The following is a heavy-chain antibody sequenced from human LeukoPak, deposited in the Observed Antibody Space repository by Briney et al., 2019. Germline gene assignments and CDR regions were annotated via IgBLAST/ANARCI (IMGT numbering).Heavy chain of an antibody. CDR2: INPNSGYT. V-gene: IGHV1-2*02. CDR3: ARDPTFDY. Sequence: RASVKVSCKASGYTLTGYYMHWVRQAPGQGLEWMGWINPNSGYTRYEQKLQGRVTMTTDTSITTAYMELSRLRSDDTAVYYCARDPTFDYWGQGTLLTVSS. CDR1: GYTLTGYY. J-gene: IGHJ4*02.